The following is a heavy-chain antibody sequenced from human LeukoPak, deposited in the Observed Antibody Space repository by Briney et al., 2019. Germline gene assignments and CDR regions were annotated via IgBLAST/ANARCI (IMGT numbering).Heavy chain of an antibody. Sequence: PGGSLRLSCAASGFTFSSYSMNWVRQAPGKGLEWVSSISSSSSYIYYADSAKGRFTISRDNAKNSLYLQMNSLRAEDTAVYYCASDYYDSSGYPYFDYWGQGTLVTVSS. V-gene: IGHV3-21*01. D-gene: IGHD3-22*01. CDR2: ISSSSSYI. J-gene: IGHJ4*02. CDR1: GFTFSSYS. CDR3: ASDYYDSSGYPYFDY.